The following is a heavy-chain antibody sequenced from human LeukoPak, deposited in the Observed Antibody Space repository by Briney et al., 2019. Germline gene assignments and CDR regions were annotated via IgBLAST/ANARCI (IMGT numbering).Heavy chain of an antibody. CDR2: ISSRGDI. CDR3: ARDGGWYGGGNLDY. CDR1: GFTFSTYS. V-gene: IGHV3-69-1*01. D-gene: IGHD6-19*01. Sequence: GGSLRLSCAASGFTFSTYSMNWVRQAPGKGLEWVSCISSRGDIYYADSVKGRFTISRDNAKNSLYLQMNSLRVEDTAVYYCARDGGWYGGGNLDYWGQGTLVTVSS. J-gene: IGHJ4*02.